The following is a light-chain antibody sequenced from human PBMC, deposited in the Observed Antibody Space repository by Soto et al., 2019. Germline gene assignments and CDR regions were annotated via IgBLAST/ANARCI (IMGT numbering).Light chain of an antibody. CDR2: LAS. J-gene: IGKJ1*01. CDR3: LQALQTPA. CDR1: QSLLHSNGYNY. V-gene: IGKV2-28*01. Sequence: DIVMTRSPLSLPVTPGEPASISCRSSQSLLHSNGYNYLDWYVQKPGQSPQILIYLASNRASGVPDRFSGSGSGTDFTLKISRVEAEDVGVYYCLQALQTPAFGQGTKVEIK.